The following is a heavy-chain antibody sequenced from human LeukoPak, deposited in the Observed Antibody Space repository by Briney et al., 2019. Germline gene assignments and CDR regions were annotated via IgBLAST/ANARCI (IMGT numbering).Heavy chain of an antibody. CDR2: ISAYNGNT. J-gene: IGHJ4*02. D-gene: IGHD3-22*01. V-gene: IGHV1-18*01. Sequence: ASVKVSCKASGYTFTSYGISWVRQAPGQGLEWMGWISAYNGNTYYAQKLQGRVTMTTDTSTSTAYMELRSLRSDDTAVYYCAREGYYYDSSGYSLYYFDYWGQGTLVTVSS. CDR1: GYTFTSYG. CDR3: AREGYYYDSSGYSLYYFDY.